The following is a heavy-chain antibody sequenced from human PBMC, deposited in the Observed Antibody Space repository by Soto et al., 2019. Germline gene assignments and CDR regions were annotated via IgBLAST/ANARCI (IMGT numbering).Heavy chain of an antibody. CDR3: AHRENYGDHFDP. D-gene: IGHD4-17*01. Sequence: GGSLRLSCAASGFTFSSYGMHWVRQAPGKGLEWVAVISYDGSNKYYADSVKSRLTITKDTSKNQVVLTMTNMDPVDTATYYCAHRENYGDHFDPWGQGTLVTVSS. V-gene: IGHV3-30*03. CDR2: ISYDGSNK. CDR1: GFTFSSYG. J-gene: IGHJ5*02.